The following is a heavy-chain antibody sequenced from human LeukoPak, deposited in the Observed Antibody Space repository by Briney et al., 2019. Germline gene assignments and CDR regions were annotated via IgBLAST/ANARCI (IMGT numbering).Heavy chain of an antibody. CDR3: ARAIRFLEWFSWFDP. V-gene: IGHV4-38-2*02. CDR2: LYHSGST. J-gene: IGHJ5*02. Sequence: SETLSLTCIVSGYSISSGYYWGWIRQPPGKGLEWIGNLYHSGSTYYNPSLRSRATISVDTSKNQFSLKLSSVTAADTAVYYCARAIRFLEWFSWFDPWGQGTLVTVSS. D-gene: IGHD3-3*01. CDR1: GYSISSGYY.